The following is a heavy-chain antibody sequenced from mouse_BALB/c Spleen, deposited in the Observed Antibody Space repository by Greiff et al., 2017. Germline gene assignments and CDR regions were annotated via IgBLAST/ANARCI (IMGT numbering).Heavy chain of an antibody. CDR2: IDPANGTT. J-gene: IGHJ4*01. V-gene: IGHV14-3*02. CDR3: ASGGGDSSDAMDY. Sequence: EVQLQQSGAELVKPGASVKLSCTASGFNFKDTYMHWVKQRPEQGLEWIGRIDPANGTTKYDPKFQGKATITADTSSNTAYLQLSSLTSEDTAVYYCASGGGDSSDAMDYWGQGTSVTVSS. CDR1: GFNFKDTY. D-gene: IGHD3-2*01.